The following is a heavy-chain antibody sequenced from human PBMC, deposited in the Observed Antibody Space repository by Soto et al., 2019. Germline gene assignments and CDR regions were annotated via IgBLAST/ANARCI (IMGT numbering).Heavy chain of an antibody. CDR2: IWYDGSNK. D-gene: IGHD3-3*01. Sequence: PGGSLRLSCAASGFTFSSYGMHWVRQAPGKGLEWVAVIWYDGSNKYYADSVKGRFTISRDNSKNTLYLQMNSLRAEDTAVYYCAKDYDFSSGFDYWGQGTLVTVSS. J-gene: IGHJ4*02. V-gene: IGHV3-30*02. CDR1: GFTFSSYG. CDR3: AKDYDFSSGFDY.